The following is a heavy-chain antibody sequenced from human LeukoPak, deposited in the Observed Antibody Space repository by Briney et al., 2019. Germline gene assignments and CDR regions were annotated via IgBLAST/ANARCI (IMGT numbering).Heavy chain of an antibody. V-gene: IGHV3-21*01. D-gene: IGHD3-9*01. CDR2: ISSSSSYI. Sequence: GGSLRLSCAASGFTFSSYSMNWVRQAPGKGLEWVSSISSSSSYIYYADSVKGRFTISRDNAKNSLYLQMNSLRAEDTAVYYCARENIDSNWFDPWGQGTLVTVSS. CDR1: GFTFSSYS. J-gene: IGHJ5*02. CDR3: ARENIDSNWFDP.